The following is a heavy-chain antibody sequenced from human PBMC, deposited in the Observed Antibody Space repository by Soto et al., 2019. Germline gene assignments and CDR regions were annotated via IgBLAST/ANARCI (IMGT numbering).Heavy chain of an antibody. V-gene: IGHV3-30*18. CDR3: AKGSPYDVVVPAADYYYYGMDV. J-gene: IGHJ6*02. D-gene: IGHD2-2*01. Sequence: GGSLRLSCAASGFTFSSYGMHWVRQAPGKGLEWVAVISYDGSNKYYADSVKGRFTISRDNSKNTLYLQMNSLRAEDTAVYYCAKGSPYDVVVPAADYYYYGMDVWGQGTTVTVSS. CDR1: GFTFSSYG. CDR2: ISYDGSNK.